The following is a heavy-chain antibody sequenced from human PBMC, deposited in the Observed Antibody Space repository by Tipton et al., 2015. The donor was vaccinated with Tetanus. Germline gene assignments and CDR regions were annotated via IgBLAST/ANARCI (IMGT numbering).Heavy chain of an antibody. CDR2: ISGSGDST. D-gene: IGHD3-10*01. Sequence: SLRLSCAASGFTFRSYTLNWVRQAPAKGLEWVSGISGSGDSTYYADSVKGRFTISRDNSKLYLQMNSLRAEDRAVYYCAKSRASSHYRGAFEIWGQGTMVTVSS. J-gene: IGHJ3*02. CDR1: GFTFRSYT. V-gene: IGHV3-23*01. CDR3: AKSRASSHYRGAFEI.